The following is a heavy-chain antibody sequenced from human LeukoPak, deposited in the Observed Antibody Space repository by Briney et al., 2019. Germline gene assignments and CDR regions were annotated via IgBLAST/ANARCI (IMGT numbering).Heavy chain of an antibody. CDR2: VSSSGSTI. J-gene: IGHJ6*04. CDR3: TRPRGNLDV. Sequence: GGSLRLSCAASGFTFRSFEINWVRQAPGKGLEWVSYVSSSGSTIYYADSLKGRFTVSRDDAKNSLYLQMNSLRAEDTAVYYCTRPRGNLDVWGKGTTVTVSS. V-gene: IGHV3-48*03. D-gene: IGHD4-23*01. CDR1: GFTFRSFE.